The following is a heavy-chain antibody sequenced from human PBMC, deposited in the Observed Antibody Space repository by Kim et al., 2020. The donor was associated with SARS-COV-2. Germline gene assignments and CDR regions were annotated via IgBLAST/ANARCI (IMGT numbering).Heavy chain of an antibody. J-gene: IGHJ4*01. CDR2: IYFTGST. V-gene: IGHV4-59*08. Sequence: SETLSLTCTVSGDSISYYYWSWIWQSAGKGLERIGNIYFTGSTNYSHSLKSRVPISVAASKNQFSLKLSSVTAADTAAYYCASHLRSQGSSLYYFDSWG. CDR3: ASHLRSQGSSLYYFDS. D-gene: IGHD6-13*01. CDR1: GDSISYYY.